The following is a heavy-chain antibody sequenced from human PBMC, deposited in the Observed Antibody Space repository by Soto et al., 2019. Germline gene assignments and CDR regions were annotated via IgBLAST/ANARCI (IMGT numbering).Heavy chain of an antibody. J-gene: IGHJ6*02. CDR3: ARGGLQAQGVQYNHYAMDV. D-gene: IGHD4-4*01. CDR2: IIPIFSTQ. Sequence: SVKVSCKASGGTFDRHTINWVRQAPGQGLEWMGGIIPIFSTQKYAQKFQGRVMLTADKSTSTAYMELSSLRYEDTAVYYCARGGLQAQGVQYNHYAMDVWGQGTTVTVSS. V-gene: IGHV1-69*06. CDR1: GGTFDRHT.